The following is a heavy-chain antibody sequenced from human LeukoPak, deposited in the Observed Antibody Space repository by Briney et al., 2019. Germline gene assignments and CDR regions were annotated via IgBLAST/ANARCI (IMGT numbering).Heavy chain of an antibody. Sequence: SETLSLTCTVSGGSISSSSYYWGWIRQPPGKGLEWIGSIYYSGSTYYNPSLKSRVTISVDTSKNQFSLKLSSVTAADTAVYYCARAGDSSSWYGPWFDPWGQGTLVTVSS. D-gene: IGHD6-13*01. CDR3: ARAGDSSSWYGPWFDP. CDR2: IYYSGST. J-gene: IGHJ5*02. V-gene: IGHV4-39*07. CDR1: GGSISSSSYY.